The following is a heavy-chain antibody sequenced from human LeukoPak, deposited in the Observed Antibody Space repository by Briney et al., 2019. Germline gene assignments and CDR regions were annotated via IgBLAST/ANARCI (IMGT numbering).Heavy chain of an antibody. D-gene: IGHD3-10*01. CDR2: ISYDGSKK. CDR3: AKAYYGSGSPLDWFDP. Sequence: GRSLRLSCAASGFTFSSYGMHWVRQAPGKGLEWVAFISYDGSKKYYGDSVKGRFTISRDNSKNTLYLQMNSLRAEDTAVYYCAKAYYGSGSPLDWFDPWGQGTLVTVSS. CDR1: GFTFSSYG. J-gene: IGHJ5*02. V-gene: IGHV3-30*18.